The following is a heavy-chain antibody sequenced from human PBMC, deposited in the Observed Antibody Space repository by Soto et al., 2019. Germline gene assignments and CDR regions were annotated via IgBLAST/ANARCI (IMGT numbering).Heavy chain of an antibody. Sequence: QVQLVQSGAEVKKPGASVKVSCKASGYTFSSYCISWVRQAPGQGLQWVGWISAYNGNTNYAQKLQGRVTMTRDTSTTTAYMELRSLRSDDTAVYYCARSLGSSSWYDYWGQGTLVTVSS. V-gene: IGHV1-18*01. CDR3: ARSLGSSSWYDY. CDR2: ISAYNGNT. CDR1: GYTFSSYC. D-gene: IGHD6-13*01. J-gene: IGHJ4*02.